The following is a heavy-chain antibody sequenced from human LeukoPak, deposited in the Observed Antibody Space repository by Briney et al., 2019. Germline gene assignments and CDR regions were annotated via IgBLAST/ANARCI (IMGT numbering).Heavy chain of an antibody. J-gene: IGHJ4*02. CDR2: ISSGSLYI. CDR3: ARHPDGSLSLDY. Sequence: NPGGSLRLSCAASGFTFSSYNMNCVPQAPGKGLEWVSFISSGSLYIYYADSLKGRFTISRDNAKKSLHLQMNSLRAEDTAVYYCARHPDGSLSLDYWGQGTLVTVSS. D-gene: IGHD1-26*01. V-gene: IGHV3-21*04. CDR1: GFTFSSYN.